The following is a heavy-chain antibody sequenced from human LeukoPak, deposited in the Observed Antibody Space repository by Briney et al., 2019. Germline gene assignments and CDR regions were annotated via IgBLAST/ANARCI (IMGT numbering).Heavy chain of an antibody. CDR1: GGSFSGYY. CDR3: AGILVGATRFDY. V-gene: IGHV4-34*01. D-gene: IGHD1-26*01. CDR2: INHSGST. Sequence: PSETLSLTCAVYGGSFSGYYWSWIRQPPGKGLEWIGEINHSGSTNYNPSLKSRVTISVDTFKNQFSLKLSSVTAADTAVYYCAGILVGATRFDYWGQGTLVTVSS. J-gene: IGHJ4*02.